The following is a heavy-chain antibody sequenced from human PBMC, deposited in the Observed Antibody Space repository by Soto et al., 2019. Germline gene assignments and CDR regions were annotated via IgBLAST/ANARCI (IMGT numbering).Heavy chain of an antibody. CDR2: IYHSGST. D-gene: IGHD3-22*01. V-gene: IGHV4-4*02. J-gene: IGHJ6*02. Sequence: SATLSLTCAVSGGSISSSNWWSWVRQPPGKGLEWIGEIYHSGSTNYNPSLKSRVTISVDKSKNQFSLKLSSVTAADTAVYYCARDRVYYDSSGYYYYYYGMDVWGQGTTVTVS. CDR1: GGSISSSNW. CDR3: ARDRVYYDSSGYYYYYYGMDV.